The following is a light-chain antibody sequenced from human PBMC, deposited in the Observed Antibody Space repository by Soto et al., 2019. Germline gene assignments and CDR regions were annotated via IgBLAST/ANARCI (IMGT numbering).Light chain of an antibody. CDR2: GAS. Sequence: EIVLTQSPGTLSLSPGERATLSCRASQSVSNNYLAWYQQKPGQAPRRLIYGASNRATGIPDRFSGSGSGTDFTLTISRLEPEECAVYSCTPYSSYLRTFAQGT. CDR1: QSVSNNY. J-gene: IGKJ5*01. V-gene: IGKV3-20*01. CDR3: TPYSSYLRT.